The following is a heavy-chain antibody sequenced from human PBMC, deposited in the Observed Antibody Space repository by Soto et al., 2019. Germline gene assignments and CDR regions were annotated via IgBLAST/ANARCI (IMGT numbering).Heavy chain of an antibody. CDR1: GFTFSSYA. V-gene: IGHV3-23*01. J-gene: IGHJ4*02. D-gene: IGHD3-3*01. CDR3: AKDLSSIWSGYYADY. CDR2: ISGSGGST. Sequence: PGGSLRLSCAASGFTFSSYAMSWVRQAPGKGLEWVSAISGSGGSTYYADSVKGRFTISRDNSKNTLYLQMNSLRAEDTAVHYCAKDLSSIWSGYYADYWGQGTLVTVSS.